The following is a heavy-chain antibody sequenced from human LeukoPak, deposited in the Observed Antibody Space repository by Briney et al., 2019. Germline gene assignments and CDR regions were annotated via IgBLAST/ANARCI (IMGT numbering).Heavy chain of an antibody. D-gene: IGHD3-9*01. J-gene: IGHJ4*02. CDR2: IIPIFGTA. CDR1: GGTFSSYA. V-gene: IGHV1-69*05. CDR3: ARGGRYFDWPYFDY. Sequence: ASVKVSCKASGGTFSSYAISWVRQAPGQGLEWMGRIIPIFGTANYAQKFQGRVTFTTDESTSTAYMELSSLRSEDTAVYYCARGGRYFDWPYFDYWGQGTLVTVSS.